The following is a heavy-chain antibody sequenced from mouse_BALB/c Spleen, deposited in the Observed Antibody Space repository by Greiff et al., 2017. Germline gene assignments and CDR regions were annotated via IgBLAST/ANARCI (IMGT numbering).Heavy chain of an antibody. V-gene: IGHV5-12-1*01. Sequence: EVNLVESGGGLVKPVGSLKLSCAASGFAFSSYDMSWVRQTPEKRLEWVAYISSGGGSTYYPDTVKGRFTISRDNAKNTLYLQMSSLKSEDTAMYYCARHDTKYGNYDAMDYWGQGTSVTVSS. D-gene: IGHD2-10*02. CDR2: ISSGGGST. J-gene: IGHJ4*01. CDR1: GFAFSSYD. CDR3: ARHDTKYGNYDAMDY.